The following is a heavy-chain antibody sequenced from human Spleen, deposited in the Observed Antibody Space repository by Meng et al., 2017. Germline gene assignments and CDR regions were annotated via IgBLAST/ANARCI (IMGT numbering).Heavy chain of an antibody. CDR2: LSGGGFTT. Sequence: LSLTCAASGFSFSSYAMSWVRRAPGKGLEWLAALSGGGFTTYYADSVKGRFTISRDNSKNTLYLQMNSLRAEDTAVYYCAKTLFSRKGSYGLDAFDIWGQGTLVTVSS. CDR1: GFSFSSYA. D-gene: IGHD5-18*01. J-gene: IGHJ3*02. CDR3: AKTLFSRKGSYGLDAFDI. V-gene: IGHV3-23*01.